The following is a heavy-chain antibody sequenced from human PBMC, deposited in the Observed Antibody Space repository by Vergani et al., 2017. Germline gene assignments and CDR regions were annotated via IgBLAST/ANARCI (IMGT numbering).Heavy chain of an antibody. J-gene: IGHJ5*01. CDR3: ARARCIETCYMSNWLDS. CDR2: ISGSGGST. Sequence: EVQLLESGGNLIQPGGSLRLSCGASGFTFSSYAMSWVRQAPGKGLEWVSAISGSGGSTYYADSVKGRVTISRDNSKNTLYLQMNSLRVEDTGVYYCARARCIETCYMSNWLDSWGQGTLVTVSS. CDR1: GFTFSSYA. V-gene: IGHV3-23*01. D-gene: IGHD3-16*02.